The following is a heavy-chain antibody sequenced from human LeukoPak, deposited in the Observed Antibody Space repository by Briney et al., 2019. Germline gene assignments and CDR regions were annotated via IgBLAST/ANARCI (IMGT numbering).Heavy chain of an antibody. Sequence: GESLKISFKGSGYRFTSYWIGWVRQMPGKGMEWMGIIYPGDSDTRYSPSFQGQVTISADKSISTAYLQWSSLKASDTAMYYCARHDSSGYYYVPYWGQGTLVTVSS. CDR3: ARHDSSGYYYVPY. J-gene: IGHJ4*02. CDR1: GYRFTSYW. D-gene: IGHD3-22*01. V-gene: IGHV5-51*01. CDR2: IYPGDSDT.